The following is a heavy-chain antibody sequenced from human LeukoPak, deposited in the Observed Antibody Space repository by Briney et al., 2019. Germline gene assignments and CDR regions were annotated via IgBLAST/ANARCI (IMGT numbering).Heavy chain of an antibody. CDR1: GFTFDAYA. CDR2: INKGGSAT. V-gene: IGHV3-43*02. Sequence: GGSLRLSCEASGFTFDAYAMHWVRQAPGKGLEWVSLINKGGSATYYADPVKGRFTISRDNSKNSPYLQMNSLRSEDTALYYCATWAFYHSLDVWGQGTTVTVSS. J-gene: IGHJ6*02. D-gene: IGHD1-26*01. CDR3: ATWAFYHSLDV.